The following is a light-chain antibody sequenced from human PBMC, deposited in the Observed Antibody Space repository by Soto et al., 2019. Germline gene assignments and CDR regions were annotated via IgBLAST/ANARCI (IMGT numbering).Light chain of an antibody. CDR1: SSNIGSHT. V-gene: IGLV1-44*01. J-gene: IGLJ1*01. CDR2: SNN. CDR3: AAWDDSLNGLV. Sequence: QSVLTQSPSASGTPGQRVTISCSGSSSNIGSHTVNWYLQLPGTAPKLLIYSNNERPSGVPDRISGSKSGTSASLAISGLQSEDEADYYCAAWDDSLNGLVFGIGTKLTVL.